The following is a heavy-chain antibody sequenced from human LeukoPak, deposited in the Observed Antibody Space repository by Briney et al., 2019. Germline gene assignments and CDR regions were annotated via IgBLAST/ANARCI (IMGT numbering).Heavy chain of an antibody. CDR3: ARAEYSSSSRHFDY. J-gene: IGHJ4*02. CDR2: IYGDGTTT. V-gene: IGHV3-74*01. Sequence: GGSLRLSCAPSGFTFSSYWMHWVRQAPGKGRVWVSRIYGDGTTTNYADSVKGRFTISRDNANNTLYLQMNSLRDEDTAVYYCARAEYSSSSRHFDYWGQGTLVTVSS. D-gene: IGHD6-6*01. CDR1: GFTFSSYW.